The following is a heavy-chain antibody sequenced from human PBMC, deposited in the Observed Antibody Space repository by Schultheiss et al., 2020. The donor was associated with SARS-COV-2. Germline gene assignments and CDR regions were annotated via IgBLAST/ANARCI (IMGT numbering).Heavy chain of an antibody. J-gene: IGHJ6*02. Sequence: SETLSLTCSVSGGSISSGGYYWSWIRQHPGKGLEWIGYIYYSGSTYYNPSLKSRVTISVDTSKNQFSLKLSSVTAADTAVYYCARQVGYSSSWATYYYYGMDVWGQGTTVTVSS. CDR3: ARQVGYSSSWATYYYYGMDV. CDR2: IYYSGST. V-gene: IGHV4-31*03. D-gene: IGHD6-13*01. CDR1: GGSISSGGYY.